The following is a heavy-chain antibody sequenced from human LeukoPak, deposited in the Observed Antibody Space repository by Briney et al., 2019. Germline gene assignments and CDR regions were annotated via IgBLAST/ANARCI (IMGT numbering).Heavy chain of an antibody. D-gene: IGHD6-13*01. J-gene: IGHJ4*02. CDR1: GGSITTESYY. CDR2: VFHSGHT. Sequence: SETLSLTCTLSGGSITTESYYWAWIRQPPGKGLDWIGSVFHSGHTYYNPSLKSRVTISVDTSKNQFSLKLSSVTAADTAVYYCARVGSSWYHDHWGQGTLVTVSS. CDR3: ARVGSSWYHDH. V-gene: IGHV4-39*07.